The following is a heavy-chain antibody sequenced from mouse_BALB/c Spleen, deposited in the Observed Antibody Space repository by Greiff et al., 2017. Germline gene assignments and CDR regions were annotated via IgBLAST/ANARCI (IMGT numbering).Heavy chain of an antibody. CDR3: ARDDGYPLYAMDY. V-gene: IGHV2-9*02. J-gene: IGHJ4*01. CDR2: IWAGGST. D-gene: IGHD2-3*01. Sequence: VQLQQSGPGLVQPSQSLSITCTVSGFSLTSYGVHWVRQPPGKGLEWLGVIWAGGSTNYNSALMSRLSISKDNSKSQVFLKMNSLQTDDTAMYYCARDDGYPLYAMDYWGQGTSVTVSS. CDR1: GFSLTSYG.